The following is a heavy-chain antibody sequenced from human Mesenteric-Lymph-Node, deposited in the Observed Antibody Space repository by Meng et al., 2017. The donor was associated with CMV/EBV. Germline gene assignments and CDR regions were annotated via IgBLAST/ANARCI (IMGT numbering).Heavy chain of an antibody. CDR3: ARRSRYNSGWYVDY. D-gene: IGHD6-19*01. V-gene: IGHV4-34*01. J-gene: IGHJ4*02. Sequence: AVDGGSFSDNYWTWNRQPPGRGLEWIGEINDSGSTNYNPSLKSRVTISVDTSKNQFSLKVNSVTAADTAIYYCARRSRYNSGWYVDYWGRGTLVTVSS. CDR2: INDSGST. CDR1: GGSFSDNY.